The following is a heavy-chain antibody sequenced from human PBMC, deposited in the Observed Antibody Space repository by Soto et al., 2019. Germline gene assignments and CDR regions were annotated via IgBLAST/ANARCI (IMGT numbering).Heavy chain of an antibody. Sequence: SVKVSCKASGGTFSSYAISWVRQAPGQGLEWMGGIIPIFGTANYAQKFQGRVTITADESTSTAYVELSSLRSEDTAVYYCARVYYDSSGYYPLGFDYWGQGTLVTVS. V-gene: IGHV1-69*13. D-gene: IGHD3-22*01. CDR1: GGTFSSYA. CDR2: IIPIFGTA. J-gene: IGHJ4*02. CDR3: ARVYYDSSGYYPLGFDY.